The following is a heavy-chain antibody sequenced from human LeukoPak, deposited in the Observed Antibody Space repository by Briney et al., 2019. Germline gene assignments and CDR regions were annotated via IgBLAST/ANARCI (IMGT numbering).Heavy chain of an antibody. Sequence: GGSLRLSCTAPGFIFDDQALSWVRQVPGKGLEWVSGMNWNGASSGYADSVQGRFTISRDNAKNSLFLQMNSLRAEDTAVYYCAVGGRGMYAFDMWGQGTMVIVSS. CDR2: MNWNGASS. CDR1: GFIFDDQA. V-gene: IGHV3-20*04. D-gene: IGHD2-15*01. J-gene: IGHJ3*02. CDR3: AVGGRGMYAFDM.